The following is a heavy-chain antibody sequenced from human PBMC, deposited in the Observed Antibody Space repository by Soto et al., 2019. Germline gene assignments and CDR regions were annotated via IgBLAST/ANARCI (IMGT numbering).Heavy chain of an antibody. CDR2: TSAYKGNT. D-gene: IGHD6-19*01. J-gene: IGHJ3*02. CDR3: ARGKAVAAPVAFDM. Sequence: ASVKVSCKASNYTFTSYGISWVRQAPGKGLEWVGWTSAYKGNTDYAQKFQGRVIMTTDTSTSTAYMELRSLRSDDTAVYYCARGKAVAAPVAFDMWGHGKMVTVSS. V-gene: IGHV1-18*01. CDR1: NYTFTSYG.